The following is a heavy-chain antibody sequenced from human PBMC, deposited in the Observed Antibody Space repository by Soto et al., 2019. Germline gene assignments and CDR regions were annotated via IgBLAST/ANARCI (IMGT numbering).Heavy chain of an antibody. V-gene: IGHV4-39*01. CDR2: IYYRGNT. CDR3: ARADCFDS. CDR1: GDSINSDSYY. J-gene: IGHJ5*01. Sequence: SETLSLTCSVSGDSINSDSYYWGWIRQPPGKGLEWIGSIYYRGNTYYNPSLKTRVTISLDKSKNQFSLKLNSVTAADSAVYYCARADCFDSWGQGTLVTLSS.